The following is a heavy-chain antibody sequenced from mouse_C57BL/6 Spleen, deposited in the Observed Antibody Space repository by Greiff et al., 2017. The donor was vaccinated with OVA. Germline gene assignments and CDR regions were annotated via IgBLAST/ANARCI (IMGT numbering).Heavy chain of an antibody. CDR2: INPNNGGT. CDR3: ARSEAYGNYVDY. Sequence: VQLQQSGPELVKPGASVKISCKASGYTFTDYYMNWVKQSHGKSLEWIGDINPNNGGTSYNQKFKGKATLTVDKSSSTAYMELRSLTSEDSAVYYCARSEAYGNYVDYWGQGTTLTVSS. V-gene: IGHV1-26*01. J-gene: IGHJ2*01. CDR1: GYTFTDYY. D-gene: IGHD2-1*01.